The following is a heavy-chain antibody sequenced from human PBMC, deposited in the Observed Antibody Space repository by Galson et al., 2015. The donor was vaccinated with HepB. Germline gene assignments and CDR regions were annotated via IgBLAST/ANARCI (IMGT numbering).Heavy chain of an antibody. CDR1: GYTFTGYY. CDR3: ARDRGAWIQLLNY. V-gene: IGHV1-46*01. J-gene: IGHJ4*02. D-gene: IGHD5-18*01. Sequence: SVKVSCKASGYTFTGYYMHWVRQAPGQGLEWMGIINPSGGSTSYAQKFQGRVTMTRDTSTSTVYMELSSLRSEDTAVYYCARDRGAWIQLLNYWGQGTLVTASS. CDR2: INPSGGST.